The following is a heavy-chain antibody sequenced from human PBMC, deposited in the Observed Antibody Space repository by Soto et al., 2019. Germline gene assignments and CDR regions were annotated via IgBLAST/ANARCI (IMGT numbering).Heavy chain of an antibody. CDR3: AKDSATITFYYYGMDV. CDR1: GFTFSSYD. Sequence: QVQLVESGGGVVQPGRSLRLSCAASGFTFSSYDMHWVRQAPGKGLEWVAVISYDGSNKYYADSVKGRFTISRDNSKNTLYLQMNSLRAEDTAVYYCAKDSATITFYYYGMDVWGQGTTVTVSS. D-gene: IGHD5-12*01. J-gene: IGHJ6*02. V-gene: IGHV3-30*18. CDR2: ISYDGSNK.